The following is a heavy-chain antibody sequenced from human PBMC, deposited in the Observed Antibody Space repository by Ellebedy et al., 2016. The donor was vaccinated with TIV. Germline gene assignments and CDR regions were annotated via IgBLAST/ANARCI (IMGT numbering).Heavy chain of an antibody. Sequence: SVKVSCXASGGTFSSYAISWVRQAPGQGLEWMGGIIPIFGTANYAQKFQGRVTITADKSTSTAYMELSSLRSEDTAVYYCARGERILLAPLPYGMDVWGQGTTVTVSS. V-gene: IGHV1-69*06. CDR3: ARGERILLAPLPYGMDV. CDR1: GGTFSSYA. D-gene: IGHD2-15*01. CDR2: IIPIFGTA. J-gene: IGHJ6*02.